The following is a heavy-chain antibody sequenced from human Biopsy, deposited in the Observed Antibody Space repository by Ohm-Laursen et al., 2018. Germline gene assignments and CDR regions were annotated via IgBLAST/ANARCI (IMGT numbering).Heavy chain of an antibody. CDR1: GGTFIDYA. J-gene: IGHJ4*02. CDR2: IFPMFGTA. D-gene: IGHD1-26*01. V-gene: IGHV1-69*01. CDR3: ARGPHSGSHSCFDY. Sequence: SSVKVSCKVSGGTFIDYAISWVRQTPGQGLEWMGGIFPMFGTANYAQMFQGRVTISADESTSTSYMELSSLTTEDTAIYYCARGPHSGSHSCFDYWGRGTLVTVSS.